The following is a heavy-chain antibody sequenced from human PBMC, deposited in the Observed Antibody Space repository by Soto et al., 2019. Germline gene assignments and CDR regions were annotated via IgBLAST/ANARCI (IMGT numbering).Heavy chain of an antibody. Sequence: GGSRRLSGVSAGMDLRSYAMNWVRQAPGKGLEWFSNIRSNDAGIYYADSLKVRVSVSIDNAENSLILEVNSLRVADTAGSYCPRETLRAAIELWGQATMETVS. J-gene: IGHJ3*01. CDR3: PRETLRAAIEL. CDR2: IRSNDAGI. CDR1: GMDLRSYA. D-gene: IGHD2-15*01. V-gene: IGHV3-48*03.